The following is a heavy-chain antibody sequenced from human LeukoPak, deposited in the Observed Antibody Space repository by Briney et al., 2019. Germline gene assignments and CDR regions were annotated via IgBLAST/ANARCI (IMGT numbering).Heavy chain of an antibody. Sequence: SGTLSLTCAVSGSSISSSNWWSWVRQPPGKGLEWIGEIYHSGSTNYNPSLKSRVTISVDKSKNQFSLKLSSVTAADTAVYYCARGGYSYGLSAYFDYWGQGTLVTVSS. CDR3: ARGGYSYGLSAYFDY. D-gene: IGHD5-18*01. CDR2: IYHSGST. J-gene: IGHJ4*02. V-gene: IGHV4-4*02. CDR1: GSSISSSNW.